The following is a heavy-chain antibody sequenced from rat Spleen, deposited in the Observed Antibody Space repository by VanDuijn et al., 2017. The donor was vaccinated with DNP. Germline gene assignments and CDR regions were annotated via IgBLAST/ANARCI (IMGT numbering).Heavy chain of an antibody. CDR1: GFSLSNYG. CDR3: VREGSLMTVGFLDY. V-gene: IGHV2S8*01. D-gene: IGHD1-11*01. J-gene: IGHJ2*01. Sequence: QVQLKESGPGLVQPSQTLSLTCTVSGFSLSNYGVSWVRQPPGKGLEWIAAISSGGRTYYNSALRSRLSISRDTSKSQVFLKMTSLQTEDTAIYFCVREGSLMTVGFLDYWGQGVMVTVSS. CDR2: ISSGGRT.